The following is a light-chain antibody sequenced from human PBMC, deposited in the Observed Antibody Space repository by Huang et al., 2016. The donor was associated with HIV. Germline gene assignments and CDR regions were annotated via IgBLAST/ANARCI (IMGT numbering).Light chain of an antibody. CDR3: QQANSFPLT. V-gene: IGKV1D-12*01. Sequence: DIQMTQSPFSVSASVGDRLTITCRASQGIGRWLAWYQQKPGKVPKLLIYAASTLQSGVPSRLSGSGSGTEFTLTISSLQAEDFATYYCQQANSFPLTFGGGTKVEIK. CDR2: AAS. CDR1: QGIGRW. J-gene: IGKJ4*01.